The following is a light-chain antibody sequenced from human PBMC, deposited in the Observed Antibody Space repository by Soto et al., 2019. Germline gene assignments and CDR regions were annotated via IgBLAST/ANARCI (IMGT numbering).Light chain of an antibody. CDR3: SSYAGSNTLA. Sequence: QSALTQPPSTSGSPGQSVTISCTGTSSDVGGYNFVSWYQQHPGKAPKLIIYEVSRRPSGVPDRFSGSKSGNTASLTVSGLQADDKADYLCSSYAGSNTLAFGGGTKVTVL. V-gene: IGLV2-8*01. J-gene: IGLJ2*01. CDR1: SSDVGGYNF. CDR2: EVS.